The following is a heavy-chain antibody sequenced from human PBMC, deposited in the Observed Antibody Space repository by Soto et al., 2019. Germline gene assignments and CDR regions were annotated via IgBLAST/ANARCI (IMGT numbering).Heavy chain of an antibody. V-gene: IGHV4-39*01. D-gene: IGHD6-13*01. Sequence: SETLSLTCTVSGGSIRSNSHYWGWVRQPPGEGLEWIGSVHHRGSTYYNPSLKSRVTVSIDTSNNRFSLKLTSATAADTAVYYLAGSPCSRRPQFDYWGQGTLVTVSS. J-gene: IGHJ4*02. CDR2: VHHRGST. CDR1: GGSIRSNSHY. CDR3: AGSPCSRRPQFDY.